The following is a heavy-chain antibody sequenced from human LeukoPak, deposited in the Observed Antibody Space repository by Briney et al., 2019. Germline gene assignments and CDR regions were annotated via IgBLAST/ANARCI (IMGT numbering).Heavy chain of an antibody. CDR3: ARLHLAGPFDY. CDR1: GGSISSGDYY. Sequence: SQTLSLTCTVSGGSISSGDYYWSWLRQPPGKGLEWIGFIYYSGSTYYNPSLKSRVTISVGTSQNHFSLKLSSMTAADTAVYYCARLHLAGPFDYWGQGTLVTVAS. CDR2: IYYSGST. V-gene: IGHV4-30-4*01. D-gene: IGHD3-16*01. J-gene: IGHJ4*02.